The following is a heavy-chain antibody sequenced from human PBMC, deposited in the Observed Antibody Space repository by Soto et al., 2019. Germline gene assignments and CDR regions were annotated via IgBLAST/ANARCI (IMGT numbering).Heavy chain of an antibody. D-gene: IGHD2-8*01. CDR2: IGPSSSYT. CDR3: TRVVRLMLYSDY. CDR1: GFTFSDYY. J-gene: IGHJ4*02. Sequence: GGSLRLSCAASGFTFSDYYMSWIRQVPGKGLEWVSYIGPSSSYTNYADSVKGRLTISRDNTKNSLYLQMNSLRAEDTAVYYCTRVVRLMLYSDYWGQGTLVTVSS. V-gene: IGHV3-11*06.